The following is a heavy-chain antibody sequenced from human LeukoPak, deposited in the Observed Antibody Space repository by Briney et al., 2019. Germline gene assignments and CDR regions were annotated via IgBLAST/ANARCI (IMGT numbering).Heavy chain of an antibody. J-gene: IGHJ5*02. CDR2: ISSSSSTI. Sequence: GGSLRLSCAVSGFTFSSYSMNWVRQAPGKGLEWVSYISSSSSTIYYADSVKGRFTISRDNAKNSLYLQMNSLRAEDTAVYYCARAAGPRRNWFDPWGQGTLVTVSS. V-gene: IGHV3-48*01. CDR1: GFTFSSYS. CDR3: ARAAGPRRNWFDP.